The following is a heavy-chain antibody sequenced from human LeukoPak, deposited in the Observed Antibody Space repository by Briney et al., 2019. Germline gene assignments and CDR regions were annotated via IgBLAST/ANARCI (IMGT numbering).Heavy chain of an antibody. V-gene: IGHV1-24*01. CDR1: GYTLTELS. Sequence: ASVKVSCKVSGYTLTELSMHWVRQAPGKGPEWMGGFDPEDGETIYAQKFQGRVTMTEDTSTDTAYMELSSLRSEDTAVYYCATTMIVVVTQNYYGMDVWGQGTTVTVSS. CDR2: FDPEDGET. J-gene: IGHJ6*02. CDR3: ATTMIVVVTQNYYGMDV. D-gene: IGHD3-22*01.